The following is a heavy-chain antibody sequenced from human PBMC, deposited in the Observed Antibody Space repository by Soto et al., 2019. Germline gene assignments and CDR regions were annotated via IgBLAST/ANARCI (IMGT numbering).Heavy chain of an antibody. D-gene: IGHD2-15*01. CDR2: IIPMIGAT. CDR3: ARYWSAGTLYGAFDI. Sequence: QVQLVQSGSEVKKPGSSVKVSCKASGGTFSDFTLSWLRQAPGRGLEWMGGIIPMIGATNNAQKLKGRLTITADKSKGTVGMELNSLSADDTAVDYCARYWSAGTLYGAFDIWGQGTEVTVSP. CDR1: GGTFSDFT. J-gene: IGHJ3*02. V-gene: IGHV1-69*06.